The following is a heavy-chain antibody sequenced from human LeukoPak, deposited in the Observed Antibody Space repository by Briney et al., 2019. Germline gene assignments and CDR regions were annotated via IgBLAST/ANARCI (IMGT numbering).Heavy chain of an antibody. CDR2: INHSGST. J-gene: IGHJ3*02. D-gene: IGHD5-18*01. Sequence: SETLSLTCAVYGGSFSGYYWSWIRQPPGKGLEWIGEINHSGSTNYNPSLKSRVTISVDTSKNQFSLKLSSVTAADTAVYYCAKATLQLWSRTAAFDIWGQGTMVTVSS. CDR1: GGSFSGYY. V-gene: IGHV4-34*01. CDR3: AKATLQLWSRTAAFDI.